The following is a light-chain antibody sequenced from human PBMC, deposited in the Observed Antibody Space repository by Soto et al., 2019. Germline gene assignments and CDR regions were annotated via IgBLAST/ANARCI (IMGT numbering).Light chain of an antibody. J-gene: IGKJ1*01. V-gene: IGKV3-20*01. CDR3: QRFGTSPPWT. CDR1: QSISSD. CDR2: GAS. Sequence: EIVLTQSPGTLSLSPGGRATLSCRASQSISSDVAWYQQKPGQAPRLLIYGASTTATGIPARFSGSGSGTDFTLTITRLEPEDFAVYYCQRFGTSPPWTFGQGTKVDI.